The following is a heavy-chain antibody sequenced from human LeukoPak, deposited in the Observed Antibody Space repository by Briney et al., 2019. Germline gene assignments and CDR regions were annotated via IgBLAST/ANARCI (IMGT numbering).Heavy chain of an antibody. CDR2: INWNGGST. D-gene: IGHD4-17*01. CDR3: ARGYGDYTDYYYYYMDV. CDR1: GFTFSDYY. Sequence: PGGSLRLSCAASGFTFSDYYMSWIRQTPGKGLEWVSGINWNGGSTGYADSVKGRFTISRDNAKNSLYLQMNSLRAEDTALYYCARGYGDYTDYYYYYMDVWGKGTTVTVSS. V-gene: IGHV3-20*04. J-gene: IGHJ6*03.